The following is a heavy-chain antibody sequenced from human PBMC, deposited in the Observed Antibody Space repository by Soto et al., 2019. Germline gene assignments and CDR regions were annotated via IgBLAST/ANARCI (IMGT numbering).Heavy chain of an antibody. J-gene: IGHJ4*02. Sequence: QVQLQESGPGLVKPSQTLSLTCTVSGGSIRSGGYYWSWIRQHPGKGLEWIGYIYYSGSTYYNPSLKSRVTISVDTSKNQFSLKLSSVTAADTAVYYCASSVVVVTALDYWGQGTLVTVSS. D-gene: IGHD2-21*02. CDR2: IYYSGST. CDR1: GGSIRSGGYY. V-gene: IGHV4-31*03. CDR3: ASSVVVVTALDY.